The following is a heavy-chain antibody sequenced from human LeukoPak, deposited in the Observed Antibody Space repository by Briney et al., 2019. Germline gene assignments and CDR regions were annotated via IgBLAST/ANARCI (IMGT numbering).Heavy chain of an antibody. D-gene: IGHD3-10*01. CDR2: IKTDGSEK. J-gene: IGHJ4*02. CDR1: GFTFSNYW. CDR3: ARGPPYGSRSDYFDY. V-gene: IGHV3-7*01. Sequence: GGSLRLSCEGSGFTFSNYWMGWVRQAPGKGLQWVANIKTDGSEKYYVDSVKGRFTISRDNAKNSLYLQRNSLRDEDTAVYYCARGPPYGSRSDYFDYWGQGTMVTDSS.